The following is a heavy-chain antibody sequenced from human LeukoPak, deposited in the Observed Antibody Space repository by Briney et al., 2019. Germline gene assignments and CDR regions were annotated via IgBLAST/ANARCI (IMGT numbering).Heavy chain of an antibody. CDR1: GFTFSSYN. CDR3: ARVDNYGGNPPDY. Sequence: PGGSLRLSCAASGFTFSSYNMNWVRQAPGKGLEWVSYITSGGSTIYYADSVKGRFTISRDNVKNSLSLQMNSLRAEDTAVYYCARVDNYGGNPPDYWGQGTLVTVSS. J-gene: IGHJ4*02. V-gene: IGHV3-48*04. CDR2: ITSGGSTI. D-gene: IGHD4-23*01.